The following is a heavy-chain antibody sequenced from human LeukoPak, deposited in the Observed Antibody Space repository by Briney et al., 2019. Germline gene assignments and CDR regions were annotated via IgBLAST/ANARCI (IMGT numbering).Heavy chain of an antibody. Sequence: GRSLRLSCAASGFTFSYFGFHWVRQSPGKGLEWVAFISYDGDNTYYADSVKGRFTISRDNSKSTLYLQMNSLRLDDTALYFCARANVEWNYGAVDICGQGTRVTVSS. V-gene: IGHV3-30-3*01. D-gene: IGHD1-7*01. CDR2: ISYDGDNT. J-gene: IGHJ3*02. CDR3: ARANVEWNYGAVDI. CDR1: GFTFSYFG.